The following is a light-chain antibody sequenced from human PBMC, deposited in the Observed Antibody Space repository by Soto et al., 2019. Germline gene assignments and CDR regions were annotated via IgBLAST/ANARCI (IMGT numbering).Light chain of an antibody. CDR2: EVT. CDR3: SSYAGSNIV. Sequence: QSALTQPPSASGSPGQSVTISCTGTSRDVGGYNYVSWYQQHPGKAPKLMIFEVTQRPSGVPDRFSGSKSGNTASLTVSGLQDEDEADYYCSSYAGSNIVFGGGTKLTVL. J-gene: IGLJ2*01. CDR1: SRDVGGYNY. V-gene: IGLV2-8*01.